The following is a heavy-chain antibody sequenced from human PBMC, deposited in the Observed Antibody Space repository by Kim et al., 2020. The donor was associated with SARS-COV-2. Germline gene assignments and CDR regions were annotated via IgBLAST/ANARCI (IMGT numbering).Heavy chain of an antibody. V-gene: IGHV4-39*01. Sequence: RKSRVTISVDTSKNQFSLKLSSVTAADTAVYYCARRPLGFGELFAAFDIWGQGTMVTVSS. CDR3: ARRPLGFGELFAAFDI. J-gene: IGHJ3*02. D-gene: IGHD3-10*01.